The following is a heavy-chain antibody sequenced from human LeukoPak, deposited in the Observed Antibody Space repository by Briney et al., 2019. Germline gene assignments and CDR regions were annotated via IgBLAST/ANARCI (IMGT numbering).Heavy chain of an antibody. CDR1: GFTFSSYG. CDR2: ISSSSSII. V-gene: IGHV3-48*03. CDR3: ARGTGFDP. J-gene: IGHJ5*02. D-gene: IGHD3/OR15-3a*01. Sequence: SGGSLRLSCAASGFTFSSYGMNWVRQAPGKGLEWVSYISSSSSIIYYADSVKGRFTISRDTAKNSLSLQMNSLRAEDTAVYYCARGTGFDPWGQGILVTVSS.